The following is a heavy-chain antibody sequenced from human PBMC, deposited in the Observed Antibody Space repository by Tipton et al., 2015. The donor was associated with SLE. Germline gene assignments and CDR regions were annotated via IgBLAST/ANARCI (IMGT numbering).Heavy chain of an antibody. CDR1: GFTFDDYA. D-gene: IGHD1-26*01. J-gene: IGHJ3*02. CDR2: ISWNSGSI. CDR3: ARAEYSGNRGAFDI. Sequence: SLRLSCAASGFTFDDYAMHWVRQAPGKGLEWVSGISWNSGSIGYADSVKGRFTISRDNAKNSLYLQMNSLRAEDTAVYYCARAEYSGNRGAFDIWGQGTMVTVSS. V-gene: IGHV3-9*01.